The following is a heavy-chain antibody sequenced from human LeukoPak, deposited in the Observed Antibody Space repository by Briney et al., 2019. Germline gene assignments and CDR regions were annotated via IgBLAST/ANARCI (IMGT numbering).Heavy chain of an antibody. CDR1: GFTFSNYA. CDR2: ISYDGSNK. J-gene: IGHJ4*01. D-gene: IGHD6-6*01. V-gene: IGHV3-30-3*01. Sequence: GGSLRLSCAASGFTFSNYAMSWVRQAPGKGLEWVAVISYDGSNKYYADSVKGRFTISRDNSKNTLYLQINSLRVEDTAVYYCAREQLAKCYFDYWGQGTLVTVSS. CDR3: AREQLAKCYFDY.